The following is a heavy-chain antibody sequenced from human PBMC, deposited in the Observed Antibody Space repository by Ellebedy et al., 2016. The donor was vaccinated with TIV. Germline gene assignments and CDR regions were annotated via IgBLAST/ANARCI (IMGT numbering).Heavy chain of an antibody. V-gene: IGHV4-34*01. CDR3: AARGQWQVDTGGY. Sequence: MPSETLSLTCAVYGGSFSGYYWSWIRQPPGKGLEWIGEINHSGGTSYNPSLKSRVTISVDTSKKQLSLKLRSVTAADTAVYYCAARGQWQVDTGGYWGQGTLVIVSS. CDR2: INHSGGT. CDR1: GGSFSGYY. J-gene: IGHJ4*02. D-gene: IGHD6-19*01.